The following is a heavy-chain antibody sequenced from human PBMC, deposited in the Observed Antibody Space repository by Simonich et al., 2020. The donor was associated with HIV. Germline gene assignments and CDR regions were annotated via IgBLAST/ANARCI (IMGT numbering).Heavy chain of an antibody. V-gene: IGHV3-7*01. J-gene: IGHJ4*02. CDR1: GFIFSNSW. CDR3: AREFSLNY. Sequence: EVQLVESGGGLVQPGGSLRLSCAASGFIFSNSWMSWVRQAPGRGLEWGAKINQDGSEKYYVDSGKGRFTISRDNAKNSLSLQMNSLRAEDTAVYYCAREFSLNYWGQGTLVTVSS. CDR2: INQDGSEK. D-gene: IGHD3-3*02.